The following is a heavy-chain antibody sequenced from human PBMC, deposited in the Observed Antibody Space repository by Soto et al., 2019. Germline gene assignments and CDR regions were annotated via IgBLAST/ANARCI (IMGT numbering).Heavy chain of an antibody. CDR1: GFTFDDYA. D-gene: IGHD2-21*01. Sequence: PGGSLRLSCGASGFTFDDYAMHWVRHGPGKGLEWVSGISWNSGNIIYADSVKGRFTISRDNARNSLYLQMDSLRAEDTALYYCTRTRGLGKCGVPCPGDFGSDPWGQGTLVTVSS. CDR3: TRTRGLGKCGVPCPGDFGSDP. V-gene: IGHV3-9*01. CDR2: ISWNSGNI. J-gene: IGHJ5*02.